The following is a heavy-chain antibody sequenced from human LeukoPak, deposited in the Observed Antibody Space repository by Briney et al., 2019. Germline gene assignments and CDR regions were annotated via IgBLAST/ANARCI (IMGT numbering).Heavy chain of an antibody. Sequence: RPGGSLRLSCAASGFTFSSYVMHWVRQAPGKGLEWVAIITYDGSNKDYADVVKGRFTISRDNSKNTLYLQMNSLRAEDTALYYCARDHHRRLYDSQARDTFDIWGQGTMVTVSS. V-gene: IGHV3-30*04. D-gene: IGHD3-22*01. CDR1: GFTFSSYV. CDR3: ARDHHRRLYDSQARDTFDI. CDR2: ITYDGSNK. J-gene: IGHJ3*02.